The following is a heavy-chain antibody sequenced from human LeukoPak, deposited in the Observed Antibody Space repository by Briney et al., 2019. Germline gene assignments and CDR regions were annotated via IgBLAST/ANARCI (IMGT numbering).Heavy chain of an antibody. J-gene: IGHJ6*02. CDR2: ISSSGSTI. V-gene: IGHV3-11*01. Sequence: KPGGSLRLSCAASGFTFSDYYMSWIRQAPGKGLEWVSYISSSGSTIYYADPVKGRFTISRDNAKNSLYLQMNSLRAEDTAVYYCARTTRGYSSLGGYYYGMDVWGQGTTVTVSS. CDR1: GFTFSDYY. CDR3: ARTTRGYSSLGGYYYGMDV. D-gene: IGHD5-18*01.